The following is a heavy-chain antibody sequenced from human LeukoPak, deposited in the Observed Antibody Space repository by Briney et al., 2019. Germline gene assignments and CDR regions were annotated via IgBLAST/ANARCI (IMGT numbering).Heavy chain of an antibody. CDR2: INPNSGGT. V-gene: IGHV1-2*02. Sequence: ASVKVSCKASGYTFTGYYMHWVRQAPGQGLEWMGWINPNSGGTNYAQKFQGRVTMTRDTSISTAYMELSRLRSDDTAVYYCAGASGYSSSWYLRTYGMDVWGQGTTVTVSS. D-gene: IGHD6-13*01. CDR1: GYTFTGYY. J-gene: IGHJ6*02. CDR3: AGASGYSSSWYLRTYGMDV.